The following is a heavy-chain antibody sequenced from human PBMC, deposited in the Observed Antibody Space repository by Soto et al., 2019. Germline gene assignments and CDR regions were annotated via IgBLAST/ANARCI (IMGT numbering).Heavy chain of an antibody. D-gene: IGHD6-6*01. CDR1: GGSISSSSYY. J-gene: IGHJ6*03. CDR3: AGEDVRIAAGEGYYYYYMDV. V-gene: IGHV4-39*02. Sequence: PSETLSLTCTVSGGSISSSSYYWGWIRQPPGKGLVWIGSIYYSGSTYYNPSLKSRVTISVDTSKNQFSLKLSSVTAADTAVYYCAGEDVRIAAGEGYYYYYMDVWGKGTTVTVSS. CDR2: IYYSGST.